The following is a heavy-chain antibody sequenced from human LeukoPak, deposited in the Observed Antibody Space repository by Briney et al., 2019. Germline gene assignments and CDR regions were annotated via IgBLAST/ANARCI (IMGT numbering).Heavy chain of an antibody. CDR1: GYSINSAFY. D-gene: IGHD3-10*01. J-gene: IGHJ3*02. CDR3: VRASITRVAFDI. CDR2: VFHRGTT. Sequence: SETLSLTCTVSGYSINSAFYWGWIRVPPGKGLEWIGSVFHRGTTYYNSSLKSRVNISIDTSKNQFSLKLNSLTAEDTAMYYCVRASITRVAFDIWGQGTMVTVSS. V-gene: IGHV4-38-2*02.